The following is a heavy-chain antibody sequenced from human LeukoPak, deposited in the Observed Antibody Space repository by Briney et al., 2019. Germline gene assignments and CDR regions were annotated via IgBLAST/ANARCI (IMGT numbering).Heavy chain of an antibody. V-gene: IGHV1-2*02. CDR3: ARGPVGTTSFVNYYYYMDV. CDR1: GYTFTGYY. CDR2: INPNSGGT. D-gene: IGHD2-2*01. J-gene: IGHJ6*03. Sequence: ASVKVSCKASGYTFTGYYMHWVRQAPGQGLEWMGWINPNSGGTNYAQKFQGRVTMTRDTSISTAYMELSRLRSDDTAVYYCARGPVGTTSFVNYYYYMDVWGKGTTVTVSS.